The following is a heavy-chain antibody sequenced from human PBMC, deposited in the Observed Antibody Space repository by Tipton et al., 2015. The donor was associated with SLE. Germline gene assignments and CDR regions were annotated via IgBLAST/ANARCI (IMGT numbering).Heavy chain of an antibody. D-gene: IGHD3-9*01. CDR1: GGSISSYY. V-gene: IGHV4-59*01. CDR2: IYYSGST. Sequence: LRLSCTVSGGSISSYYWSWVRQPPGKGLEWIGSIYYSGSTNYNPSLKSRVTISVDTSKKQFSLKLSSVTAADTAVYYCAVIDWFDYWGQGTLVTVSS. J-gene: IGHJ4*02. CDR3: AVIDWFDY.